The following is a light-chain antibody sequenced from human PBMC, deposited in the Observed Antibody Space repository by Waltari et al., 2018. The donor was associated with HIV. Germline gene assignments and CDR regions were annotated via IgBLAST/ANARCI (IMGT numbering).Light chain of an antibody. CDR2: AAS. CDR1: QDISSY. CDR3: QQYYNYPRT. V-gene: IGKV1-8*01. J-gene: IGKJ1*01. Sequence: AIRMTQSPSSFPASTGDRVTITCRASQDISSYLAWYQQKPGKAPKLLINAASTLQTGFPSRFNGSGSGTDFTLTISCLQSEDFATYYCQQYYNYPRTFGQGTRVEIK.